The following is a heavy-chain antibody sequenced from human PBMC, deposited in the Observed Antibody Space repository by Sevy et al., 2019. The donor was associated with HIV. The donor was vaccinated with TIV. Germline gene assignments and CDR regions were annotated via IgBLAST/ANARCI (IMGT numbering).Heavy chain of an antibody. CDR1: GFTFSSYA. Sequence: GGSLRLSCAASGFTFSSYAMHWVRQAPGKGLEWVADISYDGSNKYYADSVKGRFTISRDNSKNTLYLQMNSLRAEDTAVYYCARSSSGGSSSPRGSPVKNWGQGTLVTVSS. CDR2: ISYDGSNK. D-gene: IGHD6-13*01. J-gene: IGHJ4*02. CDR3: ARSSSGGSSSPRGSPVKN. V-gene: IGHV3-30-3*01.